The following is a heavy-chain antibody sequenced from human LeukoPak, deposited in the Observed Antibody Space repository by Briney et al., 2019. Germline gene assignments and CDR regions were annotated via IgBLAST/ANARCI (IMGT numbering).Heavy chain of an antibody. CDR2: IYTSGST. CDR3: ARYGSGSYYNNYYYYMDV. V-gene: IGHV4-59*10. D-gene: IGHD3-10*01. Sequence: SETLSLTCAVYGGSISSYYWSWIRQPAGKGLEWIGRIYTSGSTNYNPSLKSRVTMSVDTSKNQFSLKLSSVTAADTAVYYCARYGSGSYYNNYYYYMDVWGKGTTVTVSS. CDR1: GGSISSYY. J-gene: IGHJ6*03.